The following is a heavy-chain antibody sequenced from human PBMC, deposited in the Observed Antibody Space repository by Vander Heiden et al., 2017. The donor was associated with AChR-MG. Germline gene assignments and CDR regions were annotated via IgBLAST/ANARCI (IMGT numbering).Heavy chain of an antibody. CDR3: AKGRRNCGGDCYSYFDY. D-gene: IGHD2-21*02. J-gene: IGHJ4*02. V-gene: IGHV3-23*01. Sequence: EVQLLESGGGLVQPGGSLRLPCAAPGFTVRRSAMSWVGQAPGKGLEWVSAMSGSGGSTYYADSVKGRFTISRDNSKNTLYLQMNSLRAEDTAVYYCAKGRRNCGGDCYSYFDYWGQGTLVTVSS. CDR1: GFTVRRSA. CDR2: MSGSGGST.